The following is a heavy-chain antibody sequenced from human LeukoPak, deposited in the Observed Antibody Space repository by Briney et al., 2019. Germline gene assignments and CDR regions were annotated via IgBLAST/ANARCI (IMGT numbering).Heavy chain of an antibody. CDR3: AITYNWNSFDY. Sequence: GGSLRLSCAASGFTFSDYYMSWIRQAPGKGLEWVSYISSSGRTIYYADSVKGRFTISRDNAKNSLYLQMNSLRVEDRAVYYCAITYNWNSFDYWGQGTLVTVSS. D-gene: IGHD1-20*01. CDR2: ISSSGRTI. V-gene: IGHV3-11*04. CDR1: GFTFSDYY. J-gene: IGHJ4*02.